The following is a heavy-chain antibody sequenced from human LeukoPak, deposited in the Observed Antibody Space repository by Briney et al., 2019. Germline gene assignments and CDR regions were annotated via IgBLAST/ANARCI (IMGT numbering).Heavy chain of an antibody. D-gene: IGHD4-17*01. J-gene: IGHJ6*03. Sequence: SETLSLTCTVSGGSISSSSYYWGWIRQPPGKGLEWIGSIYYSGSTYYNPSLKSRVTISVDTSKNQFSLKLSSVTAADTAVYYCASQMKTTAHYSYYYYYMDVWGKGTTVTVSS. CDR1: GGSISSSSYY. CDR2: IYYSGST. V-gene: IGHV4-39*07. CDR3: ASQMKTTAHYSYYYYYMDV.